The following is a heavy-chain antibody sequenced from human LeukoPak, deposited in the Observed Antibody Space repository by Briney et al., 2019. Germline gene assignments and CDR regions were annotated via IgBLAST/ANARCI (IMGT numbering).Heavy chain of an antibody. Sequence: PGGSLRLSCAASEFTFSNYKMNWVRQAPGKGLEWVAVISYDGKEKYHADSVKGRFTISRDNSKNTLYLQMNSLRVEDTAVYYCARGDRGTAAGNNWFNPWGQGTLVTVSS. CDR2: ISYDGKEK. J-gene: IGHJ5*02. CDR1: EFTFSNYK. D-gene: IGHD6-13*01. V-gene: IGHV3-30*04. CDR3: ARGDRGTAAGNNWFNP.